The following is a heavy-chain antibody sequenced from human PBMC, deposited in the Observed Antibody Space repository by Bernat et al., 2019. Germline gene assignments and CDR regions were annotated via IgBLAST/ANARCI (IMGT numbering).Heavy chain of an antibody. CDR1: GFTFSSYA. CDR3: ASDGGVASEPPFDY. J-gene: IGHJ4*02. CDR2: ISYDGSNK. D-gene: IGHD3-3*01. Sequence: QVQLVESGGGVVQPGRSLRLSCAASGFTFSSYAMHWVRQAPGKGLEWVAVISYDGSNKYYADSVKGRFTISRDNSKNTLYLQMNSLRAEDTAVYYCASDGGVASEPPFDYWGQGTLVTVSS. V-gene: IGHV3-30*01.